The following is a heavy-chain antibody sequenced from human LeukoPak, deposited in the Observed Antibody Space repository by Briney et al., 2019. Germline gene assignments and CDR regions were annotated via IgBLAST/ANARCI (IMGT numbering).Heavy chain of an antibody. CDR1: GYTFTAYY. V-gene: IGHV1-2*02. CDR2: INPNSGGT. J-gene: IGHJ4*02. D-gene: IGHD5-24*01. CDR3: ASDRGSLVEMATGAFYYFDY. Sequence: ASVKVSCKASGYTFTAYYMHWVRQAPGQGLEWMGWINPNSGGTNYAQKFQGRVTMTRDTSISTAYMELSRLRSDDTAVYYCASDRGSLVEMATGAFYYFDYWGQGTLVTVSS.